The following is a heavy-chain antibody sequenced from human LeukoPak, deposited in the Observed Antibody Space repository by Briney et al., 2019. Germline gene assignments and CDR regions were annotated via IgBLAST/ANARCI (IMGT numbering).Heavy chain of an antibody. V-gene: IGHV3-30*04. CDR2: ISYDGSYK. CDR1: GFSFSSFD. Sequence: PGGSLRLSCVASGFSFSSFDMHWVRQAPGKGLEWMAVISYDGSYKYYADSVKGRFTISRDNSKNTLYLQMNSLRVEDTAVYYCANRNYYDSRGYYQYYFDYWGQGALVTVSS. J-gene: IGHJ4*02. D-gene: IGHD3-22*01. CDR3: ANRNYYDSRGYYQYYFDY.